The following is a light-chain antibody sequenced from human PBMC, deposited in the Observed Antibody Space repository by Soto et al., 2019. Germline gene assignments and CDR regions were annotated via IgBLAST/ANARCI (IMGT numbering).Light chain of an antibody. CDR2: DAS. V-gene: IGKV1-5*01. J-gene: IGKJ5*01. Sequence: DIRMTQSPSTLSAVVGDRVTITCRASESVSSSVAWYQQKPGKAPKLLIYDASTLESGVPSRFSRSGFGTEFTLNIKSLQPDDFGNYYCQQYQSFSPYTFGRGTRLEIK. CDR3: QQYQSFSPYT. CDR1: ESVSSS.